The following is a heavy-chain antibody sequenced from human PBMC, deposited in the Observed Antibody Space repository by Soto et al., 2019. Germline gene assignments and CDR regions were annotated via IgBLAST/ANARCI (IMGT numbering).Heavy chain of an antibody. J-gene: IGHJ6*02. CDR3: ASSYSNYALIDYYYYGMDV. V-gene: IGHV1-3*01. CDR2: INAGNGNT. D-gene: IGHD4-4*01. CDR1: GYTFTSYA. Sequence: QVQLVQSGAEVKKPGASVKVSCKASGYTFTSYAMHWVRQAPGQRLEWMGWINAGNGNTKYSQKFPGRVTITRDTSASTAYMELSSLRSEDTAVYYCASSYSNYALIDYYYYGMDVWGQGTTVTVSS.